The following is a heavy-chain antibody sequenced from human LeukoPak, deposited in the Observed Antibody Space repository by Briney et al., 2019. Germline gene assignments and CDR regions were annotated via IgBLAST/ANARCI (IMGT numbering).Heavy chain of an antibody. CDR3: ARGAIASSWFFDY. V-gene: IGHV4-59*01. CDR1: GGSISSYY. D-gene: IGHD6-13*01. J-gene: IGHJ4*02. Sequence: SETLSLTCTVSGGSISSYYWSWIRQPPGKGLEWIGFIYYSGTTNYNPSLKSRVTISVDTSKNQFSLKLSSVTAADTAVYYCARGAIASSWFFDYWGQGTLVTVSS. CDR2: IYYSGTT.